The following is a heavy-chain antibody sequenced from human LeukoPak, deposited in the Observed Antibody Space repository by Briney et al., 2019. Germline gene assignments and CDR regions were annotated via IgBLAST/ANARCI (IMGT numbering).Heavy chain of an antibody. CDR1: GGTFSRYT. V-gene: IGHV1-69*02. Sequence: GASVKVSCKASGGTFSRYTISWVRQAPGQGPEWMGRIIPILGIANYAQKFQGRVTITADKSTSTAYMELSSLRSEDTAVYYCARPSGSYGRYYFDYWGQGTLVTVSS. D-gene: IGHD1-26*01. CDR3: ARPSGSYGRYYFDY. J-gene: IGHJ4*02. CDR2: IIPILGIA.